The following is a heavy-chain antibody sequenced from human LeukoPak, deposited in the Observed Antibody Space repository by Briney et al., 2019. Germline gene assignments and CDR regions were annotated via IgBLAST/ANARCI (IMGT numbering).Heavy chain of an antibody. J-gene: IGHJ3*02. CDR1: GYSFTSYW. D-gene: IGHD1-26*01. Sequence: GESLKISCKGSGYSFTSYWIGWVRQMPGKGLEWMGIIYPGDSDTRYSPSFQGQVTISADKSISTAYLQWSSLKASDTAMYYCARLQWGSGSDLSAFDIWGQGTMVTVSS. CDR3: ARLQWGSGSDLSAFDI. V-gene: IGHV5-51*01. CDR2: IYPGDSDT.